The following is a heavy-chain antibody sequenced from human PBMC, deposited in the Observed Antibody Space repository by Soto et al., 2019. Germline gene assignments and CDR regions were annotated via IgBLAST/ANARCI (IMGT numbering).Heavy chain of an antibody. D-gene: IGHD3-22*01. Sequence: SETLSLTCGVSVYSINSDYYWGWIRQPPGKGLEWIGSIYHSGNIYYNPSLKRRVTISLDTAKNQFSLKLSSVTAADTAAYYCARATYFYDTTGSFEEGWFDPWSQGTLVTVSS. V-gene: IGHV4-38-2*01. CDR3: ARATYFYDTTGSFEEGWFDP. J-gene: IGHJ5*02. CDR2: IYHSGNI. CDR1: VYSINSDYY.